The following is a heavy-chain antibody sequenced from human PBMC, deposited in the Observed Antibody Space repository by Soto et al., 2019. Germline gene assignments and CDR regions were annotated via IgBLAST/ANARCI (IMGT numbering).Heavy chain of an antibody. D-gene: IGHD1-26*01. CDR1: GGSISSSSYY. CDR3: ARLYSGSPYYFDY. J-gene: IGHJ4*02. Sequence: SETLSLTCTVSGGSISSSSYYWGWIRQPPGKGLEWIGSIYYSGSTYYNPSLKSRVTISVDTSKNQFSLKLSSVTAADTAVYYCARLYSGSPYYFDYWGQGTLVTVSS. CDR2: IYYSGST. V-gene: IGHV4-39*01.